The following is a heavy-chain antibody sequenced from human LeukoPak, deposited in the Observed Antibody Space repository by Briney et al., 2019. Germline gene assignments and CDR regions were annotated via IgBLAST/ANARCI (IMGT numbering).Heavy chain of an antibody. J-gene: IGHJ4*02. Sequence: SETLSLTCTVSGGSISSYYWSWIRQPPGEGLEWIGYIYYSGSTNYNPSLKSRVTISVDTSKNQFSLKLSSVTAADTAVYYCARQYYYDSSGYPGYWGQGTLVTVSS. CDR3: ARQYYYDSSGYPGY. CDR2: IYYSGST. D-gene: IGHD3-22*01. V-gene: IGHV4-59*08. CDR1: GGSISSYY.